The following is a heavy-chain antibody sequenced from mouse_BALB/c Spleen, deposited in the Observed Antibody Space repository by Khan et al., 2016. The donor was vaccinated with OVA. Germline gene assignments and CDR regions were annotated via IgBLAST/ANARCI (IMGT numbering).Heavy chain of an antibody. V-gene: IGHV2-9*02. CDR1: GFSLSNYG. Sequence: QVQLKESGPGLVAPSQTLSITCTVSGFSLSNYGVHWVRQPPGKGLEWLGVIWAGGSTNHNSALMSRLSISKDDSKSQDSLKMISLQTDDTAMYYCARAFYDGAWFAYWGQGTLVTVSA. CDR3: ARAFYDGAWFAY. D-gene: IGHD2-3*01. CDR2: IWAGGST. J-gene: IGHJ3*01.